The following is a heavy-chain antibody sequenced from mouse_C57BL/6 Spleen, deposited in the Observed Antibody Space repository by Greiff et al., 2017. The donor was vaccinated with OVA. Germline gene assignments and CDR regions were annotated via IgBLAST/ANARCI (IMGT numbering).Heavy chain of an antibody. J-gene: IGHJ2*01. D-gene: IGHD3-3*01. CDR1: GYTFPTYP. Sequence: QVQLQQSGAELVQPGASVQMSCKASGYTFPTYPLEWMKPPHGTSLAWIGNFHPYNDDTKYHEKFKGKATLTVEKSSSTVYLELSRLTSDDSAVYYCARRGTLGGYFDYWGQGTTRTVSS. CDR2: FHPYNDDT. CDR3: ARRGTLGGYFDY. V-gene: IGHV1-47*01.